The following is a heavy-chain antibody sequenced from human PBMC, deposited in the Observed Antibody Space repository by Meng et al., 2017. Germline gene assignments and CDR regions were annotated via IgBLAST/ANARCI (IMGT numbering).Heavy chain of an antibody. CDR3: ARAYRYCSGGSCLSYYYYYGMDV. V-gene: IGHV4-39*07. Sequence: SETLSLTCTVSGGSISSSSYYWGWIRQPPGKGLEWIGSIYYSGSTYYNPSLKSRVTISVDTSKNQFSLKLSSVTAADTAVYYCARAYRYCSGGSCLSYYYYYGMDVWGQGTTVTGYS. D-gene: IGHD2-15*01. CDR1: GGSISSSSYY. J-gene: IGHJ6*02. CDR2: IYYSGST.